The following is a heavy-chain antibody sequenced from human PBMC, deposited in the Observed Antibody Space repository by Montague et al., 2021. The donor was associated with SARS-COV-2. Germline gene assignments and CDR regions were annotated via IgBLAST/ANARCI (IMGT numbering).Heavy chain of an antibody. CDR2: TYYMGTT. V-gene: IGHV4-39*01. Sequence: SETLSLTCTVSGGSISNSRSYWGWVRQPPGKGLEYIGSTYYMGTTYYNPSLKSRVTVSLDTSKNQFSLQLSSVTATDTAVYYCARHDPNYGGRGGNFEHWGQGTLAIVSS. CDR1: GGSISNSRSY. D-gene: IGHD2-21*01. J-gene: IGHJ1*01. CDR3: ARHDPNYGGRGGNFEH.